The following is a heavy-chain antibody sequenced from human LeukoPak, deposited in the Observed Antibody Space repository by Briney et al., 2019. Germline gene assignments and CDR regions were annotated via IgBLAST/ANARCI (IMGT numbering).Heavy chain of an antibody. CDR3: ACDILTGYQYYFDY. V-gene: IGHV3-30-3*01. Sequence: GGSLRLSCAASGFTLSSYAMHWVRQAPGKGLEWVAVISYDGSNKYYADSVKGRFTISRDNSKNTLYLQMNSLRDEDTAVYYCACDILTGYQYYFDYWGQGTLVTVSS. D-gene: IGHD3-9*01. CDR2: ISYDGSNK. J-gene: IGHJ4*02. CDR1: GFTLSSYA.